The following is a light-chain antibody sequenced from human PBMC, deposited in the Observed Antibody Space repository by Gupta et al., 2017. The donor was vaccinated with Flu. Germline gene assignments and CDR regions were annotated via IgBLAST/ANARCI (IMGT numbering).Light chain of an antibody. V-gene: IGLV7-43*01. CDR2: TTN. CDR3: LLYYGGPWV. J-gene: IGLJ3*02. Sequence: VTQESSLTVSPGGTVTLTCASSTGAVTSGNYPNWVQQKPGQTPRALIYTTNKKHSWTPARFSGSLLGGKAALTLSGVQPEDEAEYYCLLYYGGPWVFGGGTKLTVL. CDR1: TGAVTSGNY.